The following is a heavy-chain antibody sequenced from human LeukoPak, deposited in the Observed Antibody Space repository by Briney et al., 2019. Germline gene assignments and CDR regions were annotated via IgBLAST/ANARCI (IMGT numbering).Heavy chain of an antibody. CDR3: ARNLAHSSWYWPHSGHWFDP. CDR2: MYLGGTT. V-gene: IGHV4-4*02. CDR1: GGSISSLNL. Sequence: SGTLSLTCIVSGGSISSLNLWSWLRQPPGKGLEWIGEMYLGGTTNFNPSLKSRVTISVDTSKNQFSLKLSSVTAADTAVYYCARNLAHSSWYWPHSGHWFDPWGQGTLVTVSS. D-gene: IGHD6-13*01. J-gene: IGHJ5*02.